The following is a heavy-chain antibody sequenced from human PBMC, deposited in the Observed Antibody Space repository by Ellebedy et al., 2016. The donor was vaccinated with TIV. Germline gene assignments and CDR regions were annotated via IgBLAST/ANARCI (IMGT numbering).Heavy chain of an antibody. V-gene: IGHV3-23*01. CDR3: ATEVRPNDY. J-gene: IGHJ4*01. CDR1: GFTFSSHA. CDR2: ITISGDAT. Sequence: PGGSLRLSCVVSGFTFSSHAMTWVRQAPGQGLEWVSIITISGDATYYADTVKGRFTISRDNSKYTLYLQMASLRAEDTAVYYCATEVRPNDYWGRGTLVTVSS.